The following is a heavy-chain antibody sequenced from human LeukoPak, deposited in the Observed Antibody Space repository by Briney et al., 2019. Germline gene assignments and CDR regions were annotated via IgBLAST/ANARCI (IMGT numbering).Heavy chain of an antibody. Sequence: GGSLRLSCAASGFTFSSYAMNWVRQAPGKGLEWVSAISGSGGSTYYADSVKGRFTISRDNSKNTLYLQMNSLRAEDTAVYYCATWELDYYYYGMDVWGQGTTVTVSS. J-gene: IGHJ6*02. D-gene: IGHD1-26*01. CDR3: ATWELDYYYYGMDV. V-gene: IGHV3-23*01. CDR2: ISGSGGST. CDR1: GFTFSSYA.